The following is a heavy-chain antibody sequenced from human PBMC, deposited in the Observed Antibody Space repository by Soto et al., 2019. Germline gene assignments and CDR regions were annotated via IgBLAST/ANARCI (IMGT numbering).Heavy chain of an antibody. Sequence: GGSLRLSCVASGFTFSTYWMHWVRQAPGKGLVWVSRINSDGSSTTYADSVKGRFTSSRDNGKKTLYLQMNSLRAEDTAVYYCASLYHSDTSDPRWGQGTLVTVSS. CDR2: INSDGSST. D-gene: IGHD3-22*01. V-gene: IGHV3-74*01. CDR3: ASLYHSDTSDPR. J-gene: IGHJ4*02. CDR1: GFTFSTYW.